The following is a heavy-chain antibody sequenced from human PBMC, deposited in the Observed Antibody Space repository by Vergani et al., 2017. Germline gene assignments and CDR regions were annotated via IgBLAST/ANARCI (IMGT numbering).Heavy chain of an antibody. D-gene: IGHD2-15*01. CDR1: GGSISSSSYY. Sequence: QLQLQESGPGLVKPSETLSLTCAVSGGSISSSSYYWGWIRQPPGKGLEWIGSIYYSGSTYYNPSLKSRVTISVDTSKNQFSLKLTSVTAADTAVYYCASDCGGGSCYGQSYGLDVWGQGTTVTVSS. J-gene: IGHJ6*02. CDR2: IYYSGST. V-gene: IGHV4-39*01. CDR3: ASDCGGGSCYGQSYGLDV.